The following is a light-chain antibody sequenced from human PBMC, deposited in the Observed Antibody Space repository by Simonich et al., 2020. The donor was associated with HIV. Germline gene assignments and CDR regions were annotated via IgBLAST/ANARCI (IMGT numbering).Light chain of an antibody. Sequence: DIVMTQSPDSLAVSLGERATINCKSSQSVLYRSNNKNYLAWYQQKPGQPPKLLIYWASTRESGVPARFRGSGSGSDFTLTISSLQAEDVAVYYCQQYYSTPRTFGQGTKVEIK. V-gene: IGKV4-1*01. J-gene: IGKJ1*01. CDR1: QSVLYRSNNKNY. CDR2: WAS. CDR3: QQYYSTPRT.